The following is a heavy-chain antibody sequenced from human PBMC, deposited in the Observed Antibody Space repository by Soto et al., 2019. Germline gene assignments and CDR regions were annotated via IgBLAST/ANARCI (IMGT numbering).Heavy chain of an antibody. CDR2: ISGSGGST. D-gene: IGHD3-9*01. V-gene: IGHV3-23*01. CDR1: GFTFSSYA. CDR3: AKELDDILTGYSYFDY. J-gene: IGHJ4*02. Sequence: GXSLRLSCAASGFTFSSYAMSCVRRAPFKGLEWVSAISGSGGSTYYADSVKGRFTISRDNSKNTLYLQMNSLRAEDTAVYYCAKELDDILTGYSYFDYWGQGTLVTVSS.